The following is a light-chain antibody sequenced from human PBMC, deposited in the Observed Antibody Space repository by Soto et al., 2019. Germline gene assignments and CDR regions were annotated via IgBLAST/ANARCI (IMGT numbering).Light chain of an antibody. CDR3: ATWDASLNGVV. J-gene: IGLJ2*01. CDR1: SFNVGGNT. V-gene: IGLV1-44*01. Sequence: QSVLTQPPSASGTPGQRVTISCSGSSFNVGGNTVNWYQQVTGTAPKFLINSNNQRPSGVPDRFSGSKSGTSASLAISGLQSEDEADYYCATWDASLNGVVFGGGTKLTVL. CDR2: SNN.